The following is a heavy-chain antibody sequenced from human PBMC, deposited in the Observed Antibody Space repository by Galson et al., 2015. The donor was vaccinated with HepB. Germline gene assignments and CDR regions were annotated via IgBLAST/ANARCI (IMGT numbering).Heavy chain of an antibody. D-gene: IGHD1-1*01. CDR3: ARTYKYGMDV. CDR1: GDSVSNNDVG. J-gene: IGHJ6*02. CDR2: TYYRSKWYN. V-gene: IGHV6-1*01. Sequence: CAISGDSVSNNDVGWHWIRQSPSRGLEWLGKTYYRSKWYNDYAVTVKSRLTINPDTSKSQFSLQLNSVTPEDTAVYYCARTYKYGMDVWGQGTTVTVSS.